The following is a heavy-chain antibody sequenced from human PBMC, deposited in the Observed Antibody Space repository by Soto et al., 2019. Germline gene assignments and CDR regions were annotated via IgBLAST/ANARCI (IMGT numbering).Heavy chain of an antibody. CDR3: ARDFAYFDS. D-gene: IGHD3-3*01. CDR1: GGSFKIGSYS. Sequence: RSLTCTVSGGSFKIGSYSWSWIRQPPGKGLEWIGYVYHTGRTSYNPSLKSRVSISMDTSKNQFSLNLDSVTAADTAVYFCARDFAYFDSWGKGTLLTVSP. CDR2: VYHTGRT. V-gene: IGHV4-61*01. J-gene: IGHJ4*02.